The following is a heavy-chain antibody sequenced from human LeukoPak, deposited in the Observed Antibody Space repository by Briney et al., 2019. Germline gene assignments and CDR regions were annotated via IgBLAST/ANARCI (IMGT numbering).Heavy chain of an antibody. Sequence: GGSLSLSCAAYGLILCINWMHWVRQAPGKGLVWVSRINSVGSSTTYADFVKGRFTISRDNALNTLYLQMNSLRADDTAVYYGTRDPDPSGYSFFNDWGQGTLVTVSS. CDR1: GLILCINW. V-gene: IGHV3-74*03. CDR2: INSVGSST. CDR3: TRDPDPSGYSFFND. D-gene: IGHD3-22*01. J-gene: IGHJ4*02.